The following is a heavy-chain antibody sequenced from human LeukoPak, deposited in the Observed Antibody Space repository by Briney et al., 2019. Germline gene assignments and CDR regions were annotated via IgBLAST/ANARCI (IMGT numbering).Heavy chain of an antibody. CDR1: GGSISSSSYY. J-gene: IGHJ4*02. Sequence: PSETLSLTCNVSGGSISSSSYYWGWIRQPPGKGLELIGNIYYSGTTYYNPSLKSRVTISVDTSKNQFSLKLSSVTAADTAMYYCAELIRRDYYFDYWGQGTLVTVSS. CDR2: IYYSGTT. CDR3: AELIRRDYYFDY. V-gene: IGHV4-39*07. D-gene: IGHD1-7*01.